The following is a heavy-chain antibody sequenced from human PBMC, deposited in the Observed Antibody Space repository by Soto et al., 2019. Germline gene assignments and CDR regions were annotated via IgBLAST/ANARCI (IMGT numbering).Heavy chain of an antibody. CDR1: GFTFGDCA. CDR2: IRSQVYGGTT. Sequence: EAQLVESGGGLVQPGRSLRLSCTVSGFTFGDCAMSWVRQARGKGLEWVGFIRSQVYGGTTAYVASVKGRFTISTDESKSIAYLQMNSLKIEDTAVYYCTIEGQTCIASRTGFDYWGQASLVTVTS. V-gene: IGHV3-49*04. CDR3: TIEGQTCIASRTGFDY. D-gene: IGHD6-6*01. J-gene: IGHJ4*02.